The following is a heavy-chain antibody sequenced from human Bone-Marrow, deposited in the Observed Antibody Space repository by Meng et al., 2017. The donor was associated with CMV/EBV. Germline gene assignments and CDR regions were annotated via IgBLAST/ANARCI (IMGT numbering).Heavy chain of an antibody. CDR2: TSSRSSYI. Sequence: GESLKISCAASGFTFSSYSMNWVRQAPGKGLEWVSSTSSRSSYINYADSVKGRFTISRDNAKNSLYLQMNSLRAEDTAVYYCARDGYGAAAGSWGFYYGMDVWGQGTTVTVSS. CDR3: ARDGYGAAAGSWGFYYGMDV. J-gene: IGHJ6*02. V-gene: IGHV3-21*01. CDR1: GFTFSSYS. D-gene: IGHD6-13*01.